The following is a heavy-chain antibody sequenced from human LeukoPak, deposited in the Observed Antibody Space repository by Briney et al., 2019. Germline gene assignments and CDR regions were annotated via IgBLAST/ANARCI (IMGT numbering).Heavy chain of an antibody. Sequence: PSETLSLTCTVSGGSISSYYWNWIRQPPGKGLEWIGHIYNSGSTNYNPSLKSRVTISVDTSKNQFSLKLSSVTAADTAVFYCARGPGSENYWAFDYWGQGTLVTVSS. V-gene: IGHV4-59*01. J-gene: IGHJ4*02. CDR3: ARGPGSENYWAFDY. CDR2: IYNSGST. D-gene: IGHD3-10*01. CDR1: GGSISSYY.